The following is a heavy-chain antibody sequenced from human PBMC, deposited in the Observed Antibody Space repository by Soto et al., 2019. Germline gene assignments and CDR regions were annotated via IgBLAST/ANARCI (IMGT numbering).Heavy chain of an antibody. CDR3: ARGRRYFDRSKGWFDP. CDR2: IYYSGST. D-gene: IGHD3-9*01. Sequence: SSATLSLTGTVSCGSIIGYYWRWSRQPPGKGLECIGYIYYSGSTNYNPSLKSRVTISVDTSKNQFSLKLISVTAADTAVYYCARGRRYFDRSKGWFDPWGQGTLVTVSS. CDR1: CGSIIGYY. J-gene: IGHJ5*02. V-gene: IGHV4-59*01.